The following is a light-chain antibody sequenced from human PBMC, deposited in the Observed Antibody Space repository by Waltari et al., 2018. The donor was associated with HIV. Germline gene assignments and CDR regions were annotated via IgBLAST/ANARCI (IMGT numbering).Light chain of an antibody. Sequence: DIVMTQSPATLSVSPGERVTLSCRASQSISGNLAWYQQRRGQAPRLLIYGSSTRASGIPARFSGSGSGPEFSLTISSLQSEDFAIYYCQQYNSWPRTFGQGTKLKI. CDR2: GSS. V-gene: IGKV3-15*01. CDR3: QQYNSWPRT. J-gene: IGKJ1*01. CDR1: QSISGN.